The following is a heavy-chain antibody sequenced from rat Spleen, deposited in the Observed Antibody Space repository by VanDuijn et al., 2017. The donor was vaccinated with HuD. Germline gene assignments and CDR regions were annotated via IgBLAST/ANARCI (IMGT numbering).Heavy chain of an antibody. CDR2: ISTGGGNT. J-gene: IGHJ3*01. V-gene: IGHV5S13*01. D-gene: IGHD1-3*01. CDR3: ATVGTTVASFDY. Sequence: EVQLVESGGGLVQPGRSLKLSCEASGFTFSNYDMAWVRQAPTKGLEWIASISTGGGNTYYRDSVKGRFTISRDNAKNTQYLQMDSLRSEDTATYYCATVGTTVASFDYWGQGTLVTVSS. CDR1: GFTFSNYD.